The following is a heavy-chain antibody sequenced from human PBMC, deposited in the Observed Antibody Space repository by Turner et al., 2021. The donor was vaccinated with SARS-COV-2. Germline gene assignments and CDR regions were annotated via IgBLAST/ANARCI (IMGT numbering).Heavy chain of an antibody. V-gene: IGHV4-39*01. CDR2: IYYSGST. CDR1: GGSISSSPYY. J-gene: IGHJ5*02. D-gene: IGHD3-10*01. Sequence: QLQLQESGPGLVKPSETLSLTCTVSGGSISSSPYYWGCIRPPPGKGLEWIGSIYYSGSTYYNPSLKGRVTISVDTSKNQFSLKLSSVTAADTAVYYCARRSEGYYGSGSHWFDPWGQGTLVTVSS. CDR3: ARRSEGYYGSGSHWFDP.